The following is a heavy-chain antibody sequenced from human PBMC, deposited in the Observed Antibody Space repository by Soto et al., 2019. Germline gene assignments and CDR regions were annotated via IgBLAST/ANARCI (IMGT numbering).Heavy chain of an antibody. D-gene: IGHD5-18*01. V-gene: IGHV3-66*04. CDR3: ARHGYSYGGGYFAY. CDR1: GFTVSSNY. Sequence: EVQLVESGGGLVQPGGSLRLSCAASGFTVSSNYMSWVRQAPGKGLEWVSVSYSGGSAYYADSVKGRFTISRDNSKTTLYLQMNSLRAEDTAVYYCARHGYSYGGGYFAYWGQGTLVTVSS. CDR2: SYSGGSA. J-gene: IGHJ4*02.